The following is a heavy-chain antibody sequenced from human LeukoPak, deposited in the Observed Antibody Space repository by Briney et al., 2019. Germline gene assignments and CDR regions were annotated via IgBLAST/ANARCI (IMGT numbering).Heavy chain of an antibody. V-gene: IGHV3-74*01. CDR3: ARGPYDILTGYYGYYFDY. CDR2: INSDGSST. D-gene: IGHD3-9*01. Sequence: PGVSLRLSCAASGFTFSSYWTHWVRQAPGKGLVWVSRINSDGSSTSYADSVKGRFTISRDNAKNTLYLQMNSLRAEDTAVYYCARGPYDILTGYYGYYFDYWGQGTLVTVSS. J-gene: IGHJ4*02. CDR1: GFTFSSYW.